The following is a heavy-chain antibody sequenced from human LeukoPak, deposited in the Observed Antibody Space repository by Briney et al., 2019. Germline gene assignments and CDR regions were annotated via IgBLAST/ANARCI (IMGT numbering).Heavy chain of an antibody. CDR1: GFTFSSYS. CDR2: ISSSSSYI. J-gene: IGHJ5*02. V-gene: IGHV3-21*01. D-gene: IGHD4-17*01. Sequence: GGSLRLSCAASGFTFSSYSMNWVRQAPGKGLEWVSSISSSSSYIYYADSVKGRFTTSRDNAKNSLYLQMNSLRAEDTAVYYCARTMTTVNWFDPWGQGTLVTVSS. CDR3: ARTMTTVNWFDP.